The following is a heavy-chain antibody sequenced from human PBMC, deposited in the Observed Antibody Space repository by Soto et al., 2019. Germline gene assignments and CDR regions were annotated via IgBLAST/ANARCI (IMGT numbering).Heavy chain of an antibody. J-gene: IGHJ6*03. Sequence: QVQLVQSGAEVKKPGASVKVSCKASGYTFTSYGISWVRQAPGQGLEWMGWISAYNGNTNYAQKLQGRVTMTTDTSTRTGYMELRSLRSEDTAVYYCARDGTPFVGDYYSMDVWGKETTGTVSS. CDR1: GYTFTSYG. CDR3: ARDGTPFVGDYYSMDV. D-gene: IGHD3-3*02. V-gene: IGHV1-18*01. CDR2: ISAYNGNT.